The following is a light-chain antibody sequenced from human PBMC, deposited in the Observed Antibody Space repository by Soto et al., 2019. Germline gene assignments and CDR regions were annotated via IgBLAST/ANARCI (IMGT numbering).Light chain of an antibody. CDR1: QSVNSH. J-gene: IGKJ1*01. CDR2: GAS. CDR3: QQYNNWPRT. Sequence: EIVMTQSPATLSGSPGERATLSCRASQSVNSHLAWYHQKPGQAPRLLIYGASTRATGIPARFSGSGSGTEFTLTFSSLQSEDFAVYYCQQYNNWPRTFGQGTKVEIK. V-gene: IGKV3-15*01.